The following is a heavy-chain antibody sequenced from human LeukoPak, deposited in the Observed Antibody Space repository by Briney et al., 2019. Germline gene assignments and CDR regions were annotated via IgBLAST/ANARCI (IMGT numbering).Heavy chain of an antibody. CDR2: VSTSDTP. J-gene: IGHJ4*02. D-gene: IGHD4-17*01. V-gene: IGHV4-4*07. CDR3: AGDYSSLVMGH. Sequence: SETLSLTCNVSNDSINNFYWTWIRQPAGRGLEWIGTVSTSDTPHYNPSLKSRVAISIDKSKNHFSLRLISVTAADTAVYFCAGDYSSLVMGHWGQGTPVTVSS. CDR1: NDSINNFY.